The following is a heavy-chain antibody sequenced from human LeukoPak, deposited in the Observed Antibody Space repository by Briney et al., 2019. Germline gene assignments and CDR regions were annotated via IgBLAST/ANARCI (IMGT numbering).Heavy chain of an antibody. J-gene: IGHJ6*03. CDR2: MSYDGSDK. CDR3: AKGFCSSTTCYTYYYYFMDV. CDR1: GFTFSTYA. D-gene: IGHD2-2*02. Sequence: GGSLRLSCAASGFTFSTYAMHWVRQAPGGGLEWVAVMSYDGSDKFYADSVKGRFTISRDNSKNTLYLQMNSLRAEDTALYYCAKGFCSSTTCYTYYYYFMDVWGKGTTVTVSS. V-gene: IGHV3-30-3*01.